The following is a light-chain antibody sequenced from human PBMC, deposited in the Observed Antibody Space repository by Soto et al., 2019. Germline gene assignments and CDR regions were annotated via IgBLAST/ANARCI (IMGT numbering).Light chain of an antibody. J-gene: IGKJ2*01. Sequence: EIVLTQSPGTLSLSPGERATLSCRASQSVSTSYLAWFQQKPGQAPRLLIYGASSRATGIPDRFSGSGSGTDFTLTISRRESEELAGYYCQQYDTSPHTFGQGTKVEIK. V-gene: IGKV3-20*01. CDR1: QSVSTSY. CDR2: GAS. CDR3: QQYDTSPHT.